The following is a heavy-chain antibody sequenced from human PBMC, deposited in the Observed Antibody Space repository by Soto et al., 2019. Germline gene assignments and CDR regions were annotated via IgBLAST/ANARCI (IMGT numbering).Heavy chain of an antibody. CDR3: AMRLSDYFYS. Sequence: EVQLLESGGALLQPGGSLRLSCAASGLTFSNYAMSWVRQAPGKGLEWVSTVTGDGVTTSYADSVKGRFTISRDNSKNKRDLQMSGLRADDAALYYCAMRLSDYFYSCGHGALGTVSS. V-gene: IGHV3-23*01. CDR1: GLTFSNYA. CDR2: VTGDGVTT. J-gene: IGHJ4*01. D-gene: IGHD3-16*02.